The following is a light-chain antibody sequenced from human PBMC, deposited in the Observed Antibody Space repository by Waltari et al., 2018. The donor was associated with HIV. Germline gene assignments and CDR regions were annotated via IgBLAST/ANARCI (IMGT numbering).Light chain of an antibody. Sequence: IGTYLNWYQQRPGEAPKVLIYRASTLQSGVSSRFSGSGSGTEFTLTITSLQSEDFATYICQQSFSSPTFGPGTKL. J-gene: IGKJ3*01. CDR2: RAS. V-gene: IGKV1-39*01. CDR1: IGTY. CDR3: QQSFSSPT.